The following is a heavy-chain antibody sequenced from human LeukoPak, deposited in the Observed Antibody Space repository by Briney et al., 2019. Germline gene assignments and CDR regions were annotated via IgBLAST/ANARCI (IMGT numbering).Heavy chain of an antibody. CDR2: ISSSSSTI. Sequence: PGGSLRLSCAASGFTFSSYSMNWVRQAPGKGLEWVSYISSSSSTIYYADSVKGRFTISRDNAKNSLYLQMNSLRAEDTAVYYCARGPGYYDSSGYFDYWGQGTLVTVSS. CDR3: ARGPGYYDSSGYFDY. CDR1: GFTFSSYS. D-gene: IGHD3-22*01. J-gene: IGHJ4*02. V-gene: IGHV3-48*01.